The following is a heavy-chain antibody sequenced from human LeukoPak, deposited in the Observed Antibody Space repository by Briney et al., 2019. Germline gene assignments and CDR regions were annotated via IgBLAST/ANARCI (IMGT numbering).Heavy chain of an antibody. V-gene: IGHV3-30-3*01. CDR1: GFTFSSYT. J-gene: IGHJ4*02. D-gene: IGHD6-19*01. Sequence: GRPLRLSCAASGFTFSSYTMHWVRQAPGKGLEWVAVISYDGSNKYYADSVKGRFTISRDNSKNTLYLQMNSLRAEDTAVYYCARALAVVGTGVYWGQGTLVTVSS. CDR2: ISYDGSNK. CDR3: ARALAVVGTGVY.